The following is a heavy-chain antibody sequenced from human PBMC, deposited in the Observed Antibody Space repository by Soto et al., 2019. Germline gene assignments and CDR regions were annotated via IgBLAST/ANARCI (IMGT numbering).Heavy chain of an antibody. CDR2: ISYDGSSQ. V-gene: IGHV3-30-3*01. D-gene: IGHD4-17*01. J-gene: IGHJ6*02. Sequence: QVQLVESGGGVVQPGGSLRLSCAASGFTFSAYAMHWVRQAPVKGLEWVAVISYDGSSQNYADSVKGRFTISRDNSKNTLYLQMHSLRDEDMALYYCARGAVTTNYYYYGMDVWGRGTTVTVSS. CDR3: ARGAVTTNYYYYGMDV. CDR1: GFTFSAYA.